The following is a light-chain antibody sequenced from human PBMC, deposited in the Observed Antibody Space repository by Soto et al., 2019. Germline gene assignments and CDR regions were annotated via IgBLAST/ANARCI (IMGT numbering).Light chain of an antibody. CDR2: SNN. Sequence: QAVVTQPPSASGTPGQRVTISCSGSSSNIGSNTVNWYQQLPGTAPKLLIYSNNQRPSGVPDRFSGSKSVNTASLTISGLQAEDEADYYCSSYTSSSTYVFGTGTQLTVL. CDR1: SSNIGSNT. CDR3: SSYTSSSTYV. V-gene: IGLV1-44*01. J-gene: IGLJ1*01.